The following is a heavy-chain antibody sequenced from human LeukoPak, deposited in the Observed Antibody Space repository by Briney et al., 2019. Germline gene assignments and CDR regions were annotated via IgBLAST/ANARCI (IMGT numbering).Heavy chain of an antibody. J-gene: IGHJ4*02. CDR2: INHSGST. D-gene: IGHD6-25*01. V-gene: IGHV4-34*01. CDR3: ARGGGRLQGHYFDY. CDR1: GGSFSGYY. Sequence: SETLSLTCAVYGGSFSGYYWSWIRQPPGKGLEWIGEINHSGSTNYNPSLKSRVTVSVDTSKNQFSLKLSSVTAADTAVYYCARGGGRLQGHYFDYWGQGTLVTVSS.